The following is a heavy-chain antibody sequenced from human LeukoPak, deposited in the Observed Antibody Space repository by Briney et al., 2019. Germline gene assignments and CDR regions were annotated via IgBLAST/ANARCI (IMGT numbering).Heavy chain of an antibody. CDR3: VRGIGNYYDSGAADC. D-gene: IGHD3-10*01. J-gene: IGHJ4*02. V-gene: IGHV3-13*04. Sequence: PGGSLRLSCAASGITLSGYDMHWVRQSTGKGLEWVSCIGSAGDTYYAGSVKGRFTISREDAKKSLYLQMNSLRAGDTAVYYCVRGIGNYYDSGAADCWGQGTRVTVAP. CDR2: IGSAGDT. CDR1: GITLSGYD.